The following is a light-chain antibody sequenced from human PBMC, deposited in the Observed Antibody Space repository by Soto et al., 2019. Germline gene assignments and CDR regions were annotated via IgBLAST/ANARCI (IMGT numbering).Light chain of an antibody. CDR3: QQADSFPLT. CDR1: QGISSR. J-gene: IGKJ4*01. Sequence: DIQMTQSPSSVSASVGDRVTITCRASQGISSRLAWYQQKPGKAPNLLIYAASRLQSGVPSRFSGTGSATDFTLTISSLQPEDFAIYYCQQADSFPLTFGGGTKVEVK. CDR2: AAS. V-gene: IGKV1-12*01.